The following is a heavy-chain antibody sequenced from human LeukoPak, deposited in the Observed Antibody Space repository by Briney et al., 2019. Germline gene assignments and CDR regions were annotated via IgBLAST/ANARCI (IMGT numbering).Heavy chain of an antibody. CDR1: GFTFSTYI. CDR2: ISTSSRYI. CDR3: ARELAEGFDC. D-gene: IGHD6-25*01. Sequence: GGSLRLSCAASGFTFSTYIMNWVRQAPGKGLEWVSSISTSSRYIYDADSVKGRFTISRNNAKNSLYLQMNSLRVADTAVYYCARELAEGFDCWGQGTLVTVSS. J-gene: IGHJ4*02. V-gene: IGHV3-21*01.